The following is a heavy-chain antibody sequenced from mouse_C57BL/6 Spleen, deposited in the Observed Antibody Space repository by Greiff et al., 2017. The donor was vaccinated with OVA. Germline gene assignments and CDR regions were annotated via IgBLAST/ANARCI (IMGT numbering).Heavy chain of an antibody. CDR3: ARGGFYGYFDY. CDR1: GYTFTDYY. D-gene: IGHD1-1*01. J-gene: IGHJ2*01. CDR2: IYPGSGNT. Sequence: VKLQESGAELVRPGASVKLSCKASGYTFTDYYINWVKQRPGQGLEWIARIYPGSGNTYYNEKFKGKATLTAEKSSSTAYMQLSSLTSEDSAVYFCARGGFYGYFDYWGQGTTLTVSS. V-gene: IGHV1-76*01.